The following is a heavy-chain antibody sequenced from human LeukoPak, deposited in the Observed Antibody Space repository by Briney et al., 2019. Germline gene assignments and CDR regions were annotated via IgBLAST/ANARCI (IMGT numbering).Heavy chain of an antibody. J-gene: IGHJ3*02. CDR2: IRSKAYGGTT. D-gene: IGHD5-18*01. CDR1: GFTFGDYA. CDR3: TSNPGYSYGSLDAFDI. V-gene: IGHV3-49*03. Sequence: GGSLRLSCTASGFTFGDYAMSWFRRAPGKGLEWVGFIRSKAYGGTTEYAASVKGRFTISRDDYKRIAYLQMNSLKTEDTAVYYCTSNPGYSYGSLDAFDIWGQGTMVTVSS.